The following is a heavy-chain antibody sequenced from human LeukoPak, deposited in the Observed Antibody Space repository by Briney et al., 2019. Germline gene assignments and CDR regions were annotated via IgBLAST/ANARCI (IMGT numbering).Heavy chain of an antibody. CDR2: ISGSGGST. CDR1: GFTFSSYG. D-gene: IGHD5-18*01. Sequence: GGSLRLSCAASGFTFSSYGMSWVRQAPGKGLEWVSAISGSGGSTYYADSVKGRFTISRDNSKNTLYLQMNSLRAEDTAVYYCALGPIQLWSHYFDYWGQGTLVTVSS. J-gene: IGHJ4*02. CDR3: ALGPIQLWSHYFDY. V-gene: IGHV3-23*01.